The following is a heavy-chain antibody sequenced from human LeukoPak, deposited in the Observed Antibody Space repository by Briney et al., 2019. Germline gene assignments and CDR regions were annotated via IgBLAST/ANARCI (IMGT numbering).Heavy chain of an antibody. CDR1: GGSFSGYY. Sequence: SETLSLTCAVYGGSFSGYYWSWIRQPPGKGLEWIGEINHSGSTNYNPSLKSRVTISVDTSKNQFSLKLISVTAADTAVYYCARDGVSIWSGYSYNWFDPWGQGTLVTVSS. CDR3: ARDGVSIWSGYSYNWFDP. J-gene: IGHJ5*02. V-gene: IGHV4-34*01. CDR2: INHSGST. D-gene: IGHD3-3*01.